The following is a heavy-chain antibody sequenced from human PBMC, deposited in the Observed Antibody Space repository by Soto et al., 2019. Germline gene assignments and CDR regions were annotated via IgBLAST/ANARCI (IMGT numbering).Heavy chain of an antibody. V-gene: IGHV4-39*01. CDR3: ARLTAVAGARGFDY. CDR1: GGSISSSSYY. CDR2: IYYSGST. J-gene: IGHJ4*02. Sequence: QLQLQESGPGLVKPSETLSLTCTVSGGSISSSSYYWGWIRQPPGKGLEWIGSIYYSGSTYYNPSLKSRVTRSVDTSKNQFSLKLSSVTAADTAVYYCARLTAVAGARGFDYWGQGTLVTVSS. D-gene: IGHD6-19*01.